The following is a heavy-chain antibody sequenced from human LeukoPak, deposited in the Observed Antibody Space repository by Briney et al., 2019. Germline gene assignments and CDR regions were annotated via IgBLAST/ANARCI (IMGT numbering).Heavy chain of an antibody. CDR1: GYSVSSGYY. CDR3: ARINNWFDP. J-gene: IGHJ5*02. CDR2: IYHSGST. Sequence: SETLSLTCTVSGYSVSSGYYWGWIRQPPGKGLEWIGSIYHSGSTYYNPSLKSRVTISVDTSKNQFSLKLSSVTAADTAVYYCARINNWFDPWGQGTLVTVSS. V-gene: IGHV4-38-2*02.